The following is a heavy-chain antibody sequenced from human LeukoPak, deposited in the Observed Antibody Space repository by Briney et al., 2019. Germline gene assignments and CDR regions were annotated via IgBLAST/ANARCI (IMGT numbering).Heavy chain of an antibody. D-gene: IGHD6-19*01. J-gene: IGHJ4*02. Sequence: PSGTLSLTCAVSGGSISSSNWWSWVRQPPGKGLEWIGEIYHSGSTNYNPSLKSRVTISVDKSKNQFSLKLSSVTAADTAVYYCAREYTLYRSGWFFDFWGQGTVVTVSS. CDR1: GGSISSSNW. V-gene: IGHV4-4*02. CDR2: IYHSGST. CDR3: AREYTLYRSGWFFDF.